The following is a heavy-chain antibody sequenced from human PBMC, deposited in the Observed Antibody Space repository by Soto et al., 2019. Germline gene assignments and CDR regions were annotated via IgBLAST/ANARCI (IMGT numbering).Heavy chain of an antibody. CDR3: ARGLNWNQVLGMDV. V-gene: IGHV3-30-3*01. D-gene: IGHD1-1*01. J-gene: IGHJ6*02. Sequence: QVQLVESGGGVVQPGRSLRLSCAASGFTFISYAMHWVRQTPGKGLECMAAISFDGSNQYYADSVKGRFTISRDNSKNTLYVQMNSLRAEDTAVYYCARGLNWNQVLGMDVWGQGTTVTVSS. CDR2: ISFDGSNQ. CDR1: GFTFISYA.